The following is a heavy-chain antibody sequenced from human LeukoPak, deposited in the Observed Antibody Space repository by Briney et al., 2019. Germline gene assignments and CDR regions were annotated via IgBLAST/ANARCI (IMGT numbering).Heavy chain of an antibody. V-gene: IGHV4-34*01. CDR3: ARVVRLGAFDI. Sequence: SETLSLTCGVYGGSFSGYYWSWIRQPPGKGLEWIGEINHSGSTNYNPSLKSRVTISVDTSKNQFSLKLSSVTAADTAVYYCARVVRLGAFDIWGQGTMVTVSS. J-gene: IGHJ3*02. CDR2: INHSGST. CDR1: GGSFSGYY. D-gene: IGHD6-6*01.